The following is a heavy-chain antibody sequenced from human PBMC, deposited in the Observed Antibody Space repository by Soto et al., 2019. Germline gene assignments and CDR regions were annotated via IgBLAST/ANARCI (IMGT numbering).Heavy chain of an antibody. CDR1: GASISGSYYY. D-gene: IGHD1-20*01. CDR2: GFYTGFT. Sequence: PSETLSLTCAVSGASISGSYYYWAWLRQSPGKGPEWMGGGFYTGFTSYNPSLESRVSVSVGTSQSQFSLKLSAVTAADTAVYYCATSQKGYNWNYLDHWGQGALVTVSS. J-gene: IGHJ4*02. CDR3: ATSQKGYNWNYLDH. V-gene: IGHV4-39*01.